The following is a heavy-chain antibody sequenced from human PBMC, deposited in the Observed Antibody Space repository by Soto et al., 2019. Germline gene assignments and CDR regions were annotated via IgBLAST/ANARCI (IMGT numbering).Heavy chain of an antibody. CDR2: MNPNSGNT. CDR3: ARERTRGFDP. CDR1: GYTFTSYD. Sequence: QVHLVQSGAEVRKPGASVKVSCKASGYTFTSYDINWVRQATGQGLEWMGWMNPNSGNTAYAQKFQGRVTMTRNTSISTAHMELNSLRSEDTAVYYCARERTRGFDPWGQGTLVTVSS. V-gene: IGHV1-8*01. J-gene: IGHJ5*02.